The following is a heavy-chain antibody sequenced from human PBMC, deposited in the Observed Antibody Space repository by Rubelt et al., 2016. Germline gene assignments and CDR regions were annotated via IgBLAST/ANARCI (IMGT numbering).Heavy chain of an antibody. Sequence: MNWVRQAPGKGLEWVSSMSSSSSYIYYADSVKGRFTISRDNAKNTLYLQMNSLRAEDTAVYYCARDRRESSGYGGWWGYYFDYWDQGTLVTVSS. CDR3: ARDRRESSGYGGWWGYYFDY. CDR2: MSSSSSYI. J-gene: IGHJ4*02. V-gene: IGHV3-21*06. D-gene: IGHD5-12*01.